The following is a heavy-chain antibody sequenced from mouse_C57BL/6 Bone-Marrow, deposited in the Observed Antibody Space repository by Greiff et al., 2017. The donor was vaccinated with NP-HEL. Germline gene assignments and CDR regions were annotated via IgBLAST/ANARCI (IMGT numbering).Heavy chain of an antibody. V-gene: IGHV1-19*01. D-gene: IGHD1-1*01. Sequence: VQLQQSGPVLVKPGASVKMSCKASGYTFTDYYMNWVKQSHGKSLEWIGVINPYNGGTSYNQKFKGKATLTVDKSSSTAYMELNSLTSEDSAVYYCARWRVTTVVPFGYWGQGTTLTVSS. CDR3: ARWRVTTVVPFGY. CDR1: GYTFTDYY. J-gene: IGHJ2*01. CDR2: INPYNGGT.